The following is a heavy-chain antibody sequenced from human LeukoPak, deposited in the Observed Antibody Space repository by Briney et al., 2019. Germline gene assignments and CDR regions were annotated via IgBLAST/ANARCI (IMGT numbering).Heavy chain of an antibody. CDR3: ARRLLTGYYEF. Sequence: GGSLTLSCAASGFTFSSYSMNWVRQAPGKGLEWVSYISSSSSTIYYADSVKGRFTISRDNAKNSLYLQMNSLRAEDTAVYYCARRLLTGYYEFWGQGTLVTVSS. CDR2: ISSSSSTI. J-gene: IGHJ4*02. CDR1: GFTFSSYS. D-gene: IGHD3-9*01. V-gene: IGHV3-48*01.